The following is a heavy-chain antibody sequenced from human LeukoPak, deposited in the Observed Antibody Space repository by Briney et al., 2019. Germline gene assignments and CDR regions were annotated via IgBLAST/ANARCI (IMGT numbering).Heavy chain of an antibody. CDR2: IYYSGST. CDR1: GGSISSYY. D-gene: IGHD3-10*01. V-gene: IGHV4-59*01. CDR3: AREWYPGTYYFDY. Sequence: ETLSLTCTVSGGSISSYYWSWIRQPPGKGLEWIGYIYYSGSTNYNPSLKSRVTISVDTSKNQFSLKLSSVTAADTAVYYCAREWYPGTYYFDYWGQGTLVTVSS. J-gene: IGHJ4*02.